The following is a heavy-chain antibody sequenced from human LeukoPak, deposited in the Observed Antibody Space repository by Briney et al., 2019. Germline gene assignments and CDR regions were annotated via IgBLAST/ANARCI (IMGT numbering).Heavy chain of an antibody. D-gene: IGHD1-26*01. CDR1: GYTFTGYY. J-gene: IGHJ4*02. Sequence: ASVKVSCKASGYTFTGYYMHWVRQAPGQGLEWMGWINPNSGGTNYAQKFQGRVTMTSDTSISTAYMELSRLRFDDTAVYYCARGIVGAALGDFDYWGQGTLVTVSS. CDR3: ARGIVGAALGDFDY. V-gene: IGHV1-2*02. CDR2: INPNSGGT.